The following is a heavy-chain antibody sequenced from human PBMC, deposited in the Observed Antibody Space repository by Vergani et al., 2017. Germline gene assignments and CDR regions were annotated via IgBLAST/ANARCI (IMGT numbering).Heavy chain of an antibody. D-gene: IGHD2-2*01. Sequence: EVQLVESGGGLVQPGGSLRLSCAASGFTFSSYAMHWVRQAPGKGLEYVSAISSNGGSTYYANSVKGRFTISRDNSKNTLYLQMNSLRAEDTAVYYCARNFPDGDAPGDCSSTSCHLGYWGQGTLVTVSS. CDR3: ARNFPDGDAPGDCSSTSCHLGY. V-gene: IGHV3-64*01. CDR1: GFTFSSYA. CDR2: ISSNGGST. J-gene: IGHJ4*02.